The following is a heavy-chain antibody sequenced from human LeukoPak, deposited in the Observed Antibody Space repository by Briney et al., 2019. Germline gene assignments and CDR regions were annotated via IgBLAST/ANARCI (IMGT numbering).Heavy chain of an antibody. D-gene: IGHD2-15*01. V-gene: IGHV3-7*05. CDR1: GXTFSSYW. CDR3: ARGPLGYCSWSSCSFDY. CDR2: IKKDGSEK. J-gene: IGHJ4*02. Sequence: TGGSLRLSCAASGXTFSSYWMSWVRQAAGKGLEWVANIKKDGSEKYYVDSVKGRFTISRDNAKNSLFLQMNSLRAEDTAVYHYARGPLGYCSWSSCSFDYWGQGTLVTVSS.